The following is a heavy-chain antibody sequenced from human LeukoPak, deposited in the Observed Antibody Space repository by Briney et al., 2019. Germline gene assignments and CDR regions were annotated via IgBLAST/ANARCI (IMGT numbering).Heavy chain of an antibody. Sequence: GGSLRLSCAASGFTFSSYAMSWVRQAPGKGLEWVSAISGSGGSTYYADSVKGRFTISRDNSKNTLYLQMNSLRAEDTAVYYCAKFGGFLEWLLPDYRGQGTLVTVSS. V-gene: IGHV3-23*01. J-gene: IGHJ4*02. CDR2: ISGSGGST. CDR3: AKFGGFLEWLLPDY. D-gene: IGHD3-3*01. CDR1: GFTFSSYA.